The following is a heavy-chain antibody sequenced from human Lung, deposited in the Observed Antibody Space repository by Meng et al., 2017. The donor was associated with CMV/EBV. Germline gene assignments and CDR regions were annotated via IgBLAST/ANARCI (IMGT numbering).Heavy chain of an antibody. CDR1: GYTFGSDG. CDR3: ASGTPVRSYCDY. Sequence: RTGPEAMEPGDLVRDSDKASGYTFGSDGIYWVRQAPGQGLEWIGWFVNYVDTYPAPKFQGRVTMTTDTHTNTAFMELRSLTSDDTAVYYCASGTPVRSYCDYWGQGTLVTVSS. CDR2: FVNYVDT. D-gene: IGHD3-22*01. V-gene: IGHV1-18*01. J-gene: IGHJ4*02.